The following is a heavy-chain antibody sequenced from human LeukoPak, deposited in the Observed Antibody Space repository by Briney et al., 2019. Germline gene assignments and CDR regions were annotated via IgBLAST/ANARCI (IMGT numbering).Heavy chain of an antibody. CDR3: ARGRNNFRY. CDR1: GFIFNNYW. D-gene: IGHD1-20*01. Sequence: GGSLRLSCAPSGFIFNNYWMSWVRQAPGKGLEWVASINEDGSAKYYMDSVKGRFTISRDNAKNPMDLQMNSLRAEDTAVYYCARGRNNFRYWGQGTLVTVSS. J-gene: IGHJ4*02. CDR2: INEDGSAK. V-gene: IGHV3-7*01.